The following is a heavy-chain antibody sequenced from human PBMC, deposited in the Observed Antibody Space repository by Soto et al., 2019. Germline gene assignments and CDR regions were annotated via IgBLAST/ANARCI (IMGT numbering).Heavy chain of an antibody. D-gene: IGHD6-13*01. Sequence: SLILYCAFSGLTFSAYCMHWVLQAPGKGLEWVAVISHDGSYKYYADSVKGRFTISRDNSKNTLYLQMNSLRTEDTAVYYCVGEAGNVLPRGVLDYCGQRTLVTVSS. J-gene: IGHJ4*02. CDR2: ISHDGSYK. CDR1: GLTFSAYC. V-gene: IGHV3-30*03. CDR3: VGEAGNVLPRGVLDY.